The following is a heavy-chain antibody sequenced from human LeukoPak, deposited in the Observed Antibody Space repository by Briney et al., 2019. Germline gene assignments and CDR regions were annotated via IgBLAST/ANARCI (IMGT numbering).Heavy chain of an antibody. CDR1: GGSFSGYF. J-gene: IGHJ4*02. V-gene: IGHV4-34*01. Sequence: SETLSLTCVVYGGSFSGYFWSWIRQPPGKGLEWIGEITPSGNTNYSPSLKGRVSISIDTSKKKLSLRLTSVTAADSAVYYCASSFYYDSRDYWGQGTLVTVSS. CDR2: ITPSGNT. CDR3: ASSFYYDSRDY. D-gene: IGHD3-22*01.